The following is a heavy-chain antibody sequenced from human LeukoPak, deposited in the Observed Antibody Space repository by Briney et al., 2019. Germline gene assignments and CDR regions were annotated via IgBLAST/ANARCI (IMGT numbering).Heavy chain of an antibody. D-gene: IGHD3-22*01. J-gene: IGHJ1*01. Sequence: GGSLRLSCAASGFTFSSYAMSWVRQAPGKGLEWVSAISGSGGSTYYADSVKGRFTISRDNAKNSLYLQMNSLRAEDTAVYYCARGKYDSSPFLQHWGQGTLVTVSS. CDR3: ARGKYDSSPFLQH. CDR1: GFTFSSYA. CDR2: ISGSGGST. V-gene: IGHV3-23*01.